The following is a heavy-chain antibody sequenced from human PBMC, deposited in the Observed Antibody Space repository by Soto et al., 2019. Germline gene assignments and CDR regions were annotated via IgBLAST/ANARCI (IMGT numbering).Heavy chain of an antibody. D-gene: IGHD4-17*01. CDR3: ARSPRTTVTTFDY. Sequence: GPGPGRTSETLSLTCTVSGDSVSSYYWSWIRQPPGKGLEWIGYIHNSGSSNHSPSLKSRVTLSVDTSKNQLSLKMSSVTAADTAVYYCARSPRTTVTTFDYWGRGTLVTVSS. V-gene: IGHV4-59*02. J-gene: IGHJ4*02. CDR2: IHNSGSS. CDR1: GDSVSSYY.